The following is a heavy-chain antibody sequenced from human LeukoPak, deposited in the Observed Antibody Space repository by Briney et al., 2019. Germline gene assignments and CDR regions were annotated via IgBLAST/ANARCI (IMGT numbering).Heavy chain of an antibody. Sequence: GGSLRLSCAASGFTFSSYWMSWVRQARGKGLEWVANIKQDGSEKYYVDSVKGRFTISRDNAKNSLYLQMNSLRAEDTAVYYCARDDDLYCSSTSCSLTAFDIWGQGTTVTVSS. V-gene: IGHV3-7*01. J-gene: IGHJ3*02. D-gene: IGHD2-2*01. CDR3: ARDDDLYCSSTSCSLTAFDI. CDR1: GFTFSSYW. CDR2: IKQDGSEK.